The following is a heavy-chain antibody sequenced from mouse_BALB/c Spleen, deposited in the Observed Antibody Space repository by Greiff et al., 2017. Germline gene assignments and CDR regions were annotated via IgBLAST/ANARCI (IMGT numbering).Heavy chain of an antibody. CDR1: GFNITDTY. J-gene: IGHJ3*01. Sequence: EVQLQQSGAELVKPGASVKLSCTASGFNITDTYMHWVKQRPEQGLEWIGRIDPANGNTKYNPKFQGKATITADTSSNTAYLQLSSLTSEDTAVYYCAYGNLFAYWGQGTLVTVSA. V-gene: IGHV14-3*02. CDR3: AYGNLFAY. D-gene: IGHD2-1*01. CDR2: IDPANGNT.